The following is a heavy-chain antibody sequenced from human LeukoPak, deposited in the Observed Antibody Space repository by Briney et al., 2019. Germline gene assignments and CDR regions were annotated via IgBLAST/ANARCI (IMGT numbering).Heavy chain of an antibody. D-gene: IGHD5-18*01. CDR3: ARHLSGVSGYTYGRGIDY. J-gene: IGHJ4*02. Sequence: GGSLRLSCAASGFTFSNYWMSWVRQAPGKGLEWVANIKKDGSEKSYVDSVKGRFTISRDNAKTSLYLQMISLRAEDTAVYYCARHLSGVSGYTYGRGIDYWGQGTLVTVSS. V-gene: IGHV3-7*01. CDR1: GFTFSNYW. CDR2: IKKDGSEK.